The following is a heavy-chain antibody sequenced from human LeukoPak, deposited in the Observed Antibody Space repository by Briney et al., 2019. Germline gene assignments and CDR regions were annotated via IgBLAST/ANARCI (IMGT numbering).Heavy chain of an antibody. V-gene: IGHV4-4*07. J-gene: IGHJ1*01. CDR3: ARDSGSQGRYFQY. CDR2: IHTSGTT. Sequence: SETLSLTCTVSGGSVSNYYWSWIRQPAGKGLQWIGRIHTSGTTNYNPSLESRVTMSVDTYKNQFSLKLSSVTAADTAVYYCARDSGSQGRYFQYWGQGTLVTVSS. CDR1: GGSVSNYY. D-gene: IGHD1-26*01.